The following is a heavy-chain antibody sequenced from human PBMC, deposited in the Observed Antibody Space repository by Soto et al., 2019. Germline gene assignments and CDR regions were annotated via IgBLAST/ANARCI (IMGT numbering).Heavy chain of an antibody. V-gene: IGHV3-13*01. CDR3: ARESYGSGSLYYYGMDV. J-gene: IGHJ6*02. CDR2: IGTAGDT. D-gene: IGHD3-10*01. CDR1: GFTFSSYD. Sequence: GSLRLSCAASGFTFSSYDMHWVRQATGKGLEWVSAIGTAGDTYYPGSVKGRFTISRENAKNSLYLQMNSLRAEDTAVYYCARESYGSGSLYYYGMDVWGQGTTVTVSS.